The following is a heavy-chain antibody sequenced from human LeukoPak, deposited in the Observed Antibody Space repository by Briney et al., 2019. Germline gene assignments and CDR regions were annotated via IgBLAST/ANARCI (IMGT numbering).Heavy chain of an antibody. CDR2: ISSSSSTI. D-gene: IGHD2-15*01. Sequence: GGSLRLSCAASGFTFSSYSMNWVRQAPGKGLERVSYISSSSSTIYYADSVKGRFTISRDNAKNSLYLQMNSLRAEDTAVYYCAVGYCSGGSCYFFDYWGQGTLVTVSS. V-gene: IGHV3-48*01. J-gene: IGHJ4*02. CDR3: AVGYCSGGSCYFFDY. CDR1: GFTFSSYS.